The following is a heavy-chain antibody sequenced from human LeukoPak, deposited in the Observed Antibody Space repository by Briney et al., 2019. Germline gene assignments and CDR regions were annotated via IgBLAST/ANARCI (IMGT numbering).Heavy chain of an antibody. V-gene: IGHV4-4*07. CDR2: IYTSGST. CDR3: ARLGKNRHDYVWGYYFDY. J-gene: IGHJ4*02. Sequence: PSETLSLTCTVSGGSISSYYWSWIRQPAGKGLEWIGRIYTSGSTNYNPSLKSRVTMSVDTSKNQFSLKLSSVTAADTAVYYCARLGKNRHDYVWGYYFDYWGQGTLVTVSS. CDR1: GGSISSYY. D-gene: IGHD3-16*01.